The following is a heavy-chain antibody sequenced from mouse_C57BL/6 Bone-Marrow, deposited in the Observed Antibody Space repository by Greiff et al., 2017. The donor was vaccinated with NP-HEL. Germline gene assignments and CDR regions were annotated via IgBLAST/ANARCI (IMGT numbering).Heavy chain of an antibody. V-gene: IGHV1-61*01. CDR1: GYTFTSYW. CDR3: ARGLLYYFDY. Sequence: VQLQQPGAELVRPGSSVKLSCKASGYTFTSYWMDWVKQRPGQGLEWIGNIYPSDSETHYNQKFKDKATLTVDKSSSTAYMQLSSLTSEDSAVYYCARGLLYYFDYWGQGTTLTVSS. J-gene: IGHJ2*01. CDR2: IYPSDSET. D-gene: IGHD1-1*01.